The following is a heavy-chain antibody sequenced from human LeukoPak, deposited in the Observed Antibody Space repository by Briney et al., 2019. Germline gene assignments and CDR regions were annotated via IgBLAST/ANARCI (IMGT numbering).Heavy chain of an antibody. D-gene: IGHD3-16*01. CDR3: ARESGSYLWRSWLNP. Sequence: PSETLSLTCNVSGGSINSYYWTWIRQPPGMGLEWIGNIYNSGNTNYNPSLKSRVTISVDTSKNQFSLKLNSVTAADTAVYYCARESGSYLWRSWLNPWGQGTLVTVSS. J-gene: IGHJ5*02. CDR2: IYNSGNT. CDR1: GGSINSYY. V-gene: IGHV4-59*01.